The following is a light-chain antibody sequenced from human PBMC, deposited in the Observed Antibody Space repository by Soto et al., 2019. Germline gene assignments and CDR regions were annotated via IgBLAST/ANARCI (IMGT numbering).Light chain of an antibody. V-gene: IGLV1-51*01. J-gene: IGLJ3*02. Sequence: QSVLTQPPSVSAAPGQRVAIACSGSFSNIGTNSVSWYQVLPGAAPKLLIYEDHKRPSEIFARFSASKSGTSATLAITGLQAGDEGDYYCVTRDNSLSAGVFGGGTKLTVL. CDR1: FSNIGTNS. CDR2: EDH. CDR3: VTRDNSLSAGV.